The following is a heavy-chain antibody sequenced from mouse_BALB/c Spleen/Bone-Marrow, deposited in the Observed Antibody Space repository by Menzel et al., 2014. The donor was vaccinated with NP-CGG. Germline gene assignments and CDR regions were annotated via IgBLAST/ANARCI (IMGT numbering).Heavy chain of an antibody. CDR2: INPSTGYT. CDR1: GYTFTSYW. V-gene: IGHV1-7*01. Sequence: VQLQQSGAELAEPGASVKMSCKASGYTFTSYWMHWVKQRPGQGLEWIGYINPSTGYTEYNQKFKDKATLTADKSSSTAYMQLSSLTSEDSAVYYCARSGGGYDGFAYWGQGTLATVSA. D-gene: IGHD2-2*01. CDR3: ARSGGGYDGFAY. J-gene: IGHJ3*01.